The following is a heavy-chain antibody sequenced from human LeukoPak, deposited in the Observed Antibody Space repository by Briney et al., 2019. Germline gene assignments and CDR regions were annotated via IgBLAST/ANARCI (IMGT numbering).Heavy chain of an antibody. CDR2: ISGVGDRT. J-gene: IGHJ4*02. CDR1: GFTFSRYA. CDR3: AKGFGDTTFGVVTANDY. V-gene: IGHV3-23*01. Sequence: PGGSLRLSCAASGFTFSRYAMTWVRQAPGKGLEWVSTISGVGDRTYFADSVKGGFTVSRDNSKSTLYLQMNRLRAEDTAVYYCAKGFGDTTFGVVTANDYWGQGILVIVSS. D-gene: IGHD3-3*01.